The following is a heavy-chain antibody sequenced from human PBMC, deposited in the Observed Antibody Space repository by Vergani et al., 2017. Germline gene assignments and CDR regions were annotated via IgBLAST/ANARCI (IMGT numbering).Heavy chain of an antibody. CDR1: GGSFSGYY. CDR2: INHSGST. CDR3: ARNGDYGGYYYYGMDV. Sequence: QVQLQQWGAGLLKPSETLSLTCAVYGGSFSGYYWSWIRQPPGKGLEWIGEINHSGSTNYNPSLKSRVTISVDTSKNQFSLKLSSVTAADTAVYYWARNGDYGGYYYYGMDVWGQGTTVTVSS. V-gene: IGHV4-34*01. D-gene: IGHD4-17*01. J-gene: IGHJ6*02.